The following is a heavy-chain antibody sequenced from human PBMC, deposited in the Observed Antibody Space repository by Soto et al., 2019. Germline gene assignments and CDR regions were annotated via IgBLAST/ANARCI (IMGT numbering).Heavy chain of an antibody. Sequence: EVHLLESGGGLVQPGESLRLSCAASRFTFSTYAMNWVRQAPGKGLEWVSGISESGDNTNYADSVKGRFTIFRDNSKNTLYLEMNSLRAEDTAIYYCPKDPRSWAHYEPKDYWGQGTLVTVSS. D-gene: IGHD3-22*01. CDR1: RFTFSTYA. CDR3: PKDPRSWAHYEPKDY. V-gene: IGHV3-23*01. J-gene: IGHJ4*02. CDR2: ISESGDNT.